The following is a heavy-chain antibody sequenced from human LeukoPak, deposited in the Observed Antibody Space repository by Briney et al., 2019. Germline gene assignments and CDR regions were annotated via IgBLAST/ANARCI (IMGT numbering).Heavy chain of an antibody. V-gene: IGHV2-70*01. J-gene: IGHJ6*02. CDR1: GFSLRTSGMC. CDR2: IDLDDDK. Sequence: ESGPTLVNPTQTLTLTCTFSGFSLRTSGMCVSWIRQPPGKTLEWLALIDLDDDKYYSTSLKTRLTISKDTSKNHMVLTMTNMDPVDTATYYCARIQRASNYNYCYYHGMDVWGQGTTVTVSS. CDR3: ARIQRASNYNYCYYHGMDV. D-gene: IGHD4-11*01.